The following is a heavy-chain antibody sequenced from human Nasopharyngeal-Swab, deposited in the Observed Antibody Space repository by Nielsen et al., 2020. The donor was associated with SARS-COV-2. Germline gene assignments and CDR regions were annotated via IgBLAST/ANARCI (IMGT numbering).Heavy chain of an antibody. Sequence: GESLKISCAASGFTFSSYNMNWVRQAPGKGLEWVSSISSSSSYIYYADSVKGRFTISRDNSKNTLYLQINSLRAEDTAVYYCARRDGSYNWFDPWGQGTLVTVSS. CDR3: ARRDGSYNWFDP. CDR2: ISSSSSYI. D-gene: IGHD1-26*01. V-gene: IGHV3-21*01. J-gene: IGHJ5*02. CDR1: GFTFSSYN.